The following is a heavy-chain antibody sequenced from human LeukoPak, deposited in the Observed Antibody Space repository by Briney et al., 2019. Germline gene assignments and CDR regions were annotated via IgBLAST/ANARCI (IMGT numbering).Heavy chain of an antibody. Sequence: PGGSLRLSCAASGFTFSSYAMSWVRQAPGKGLEWVSAISGSGGSTYYADSVKGRFTISRDNSKNTLYLQMNSLRAEDTAVYYCAKDEGTDDYVWGSYRHLNAFDIWGQGTMVTVSS. CDR1: GFTFSSYA. V-gene: IGHV3-23*01. D-gene: IGHD3-16*02. J-gene: IGHJ3*02. CDR3: AKDEGTDDYVWGSYRHLNAFDI. CDR2: ISGSGGST.